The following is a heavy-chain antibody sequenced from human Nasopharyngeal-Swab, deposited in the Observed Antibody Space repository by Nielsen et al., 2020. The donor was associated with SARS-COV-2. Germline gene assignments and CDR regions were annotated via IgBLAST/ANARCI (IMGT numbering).Heavy chain of an antibody. V-gene: IGHV1-69*13. Sequence: SVKVSCKASGGTFSSYAISWVRQAPGQGLEWMGGIIPIFGTADYAQKFQDRVTITANESTSTAYMELSSLRSEDTAVYYCARSGYSNSDIDYWGQGTLVTVSS. CDR2: IIPIFGTA. CDR3: ARSGYSNSDIDY. CDR1: GGTFSSYA. J-gene: IGHJ4*02. D-gene: IGHD6-6*01.